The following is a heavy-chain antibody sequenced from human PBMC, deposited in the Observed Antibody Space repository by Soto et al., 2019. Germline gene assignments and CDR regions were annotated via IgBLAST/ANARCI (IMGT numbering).Heavy chain of an antibody. CDR3: ARGAVRYFDWFLTYFDY. Sequence: GGSLRLSCAASGFTFSSYEMNWVRQAPGKGLEWVSYISSSGSTIYYADSVKGRFTISRDNAKNSLYLQMNSLRAEDTAVYYCARGAVRYFDWFLTYFDYWGQGTLVTVSS. V-gene: IGHV3-48*03. J-gene: IGHJ4*02. D-gene: IGHD3-9*01. CDR1: GFTFSSYE. CDR2: ISSSGSTI.